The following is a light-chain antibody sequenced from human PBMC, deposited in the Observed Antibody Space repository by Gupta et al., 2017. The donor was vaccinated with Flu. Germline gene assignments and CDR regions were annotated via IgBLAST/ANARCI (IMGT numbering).Light chain of an antibody. V-gene: IGKV1-5*01. CDR2: YDS. J-gene: IGKJ4*01. CDR3: QQYNGWSFT. Sequence: PATLSVSPGDRATLSCRASQSISSDLAWWYQKPGSAATLLLYYDSTLGATVLPRICGSRSGRAFTLPISSMQSADFAAFYCQQYNGWSFTFGGGTKVEIK. CDR1: QSISSD.